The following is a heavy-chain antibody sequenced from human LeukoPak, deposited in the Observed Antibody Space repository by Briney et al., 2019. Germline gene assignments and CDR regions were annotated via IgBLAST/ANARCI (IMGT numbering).Heavy chain of an antibody. J-gene: IGHJ6*02. D-gene: IGHD2-15*01. V-gene: IGHV4-30-4*01. CDR2: IYYSGST. Sequence: SETLSLTCTVSGGSISSGDYYWSWIRQPPGKGLEWIGYIYYSGSTYYNPSLKSRVTISVDTSKNQFSLKLSSVTAADTAVYYCARALAARSYYYGMDVWGQGTTVTVSS. CDR3: ARALAARSYYYGMDV. CDR1: GGSISSGDYY.